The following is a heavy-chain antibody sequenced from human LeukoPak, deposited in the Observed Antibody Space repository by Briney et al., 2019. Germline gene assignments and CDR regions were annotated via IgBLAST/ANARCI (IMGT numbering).Heavy chain of an antibody. CDR3: ARGHYGAKPGEDYFDY. CDR1: GGSISSSSYY. Sequence: SETLSLTCTVSGGSISSSSYYWGWIRQPPGKGLEWIGSIYYSGSTYYNPSLKSRVTTSVDTSKNQFSLKLSSVTAADTAVYYCARGHYGAKPGEDYFDYWGQGTLVTVSS. D-gene: IGHD4-17*01. J-gene: IGHJ4*02. CDR2: IYYSGST. V-gene: IGHV4-39*07.